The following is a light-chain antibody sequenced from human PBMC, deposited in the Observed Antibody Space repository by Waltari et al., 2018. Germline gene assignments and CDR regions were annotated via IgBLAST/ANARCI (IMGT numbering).Light chain of an antibody. CDR3: QQYNSYPIT. J-gene: IGKJ5*01. CDR1: QSISSW. Sequence: DIQMTQSPSTLSASVGDRVTITCRASQSISSWLAWYQQKPGKAPKLLIDKASSLESGVPSRFSGRCVGAEFPLTSSSLQPDDFATYFCQQYNSYPITFGQGTRLEIK. CDR2: KAS. V-gene: IGKV1-5*03.